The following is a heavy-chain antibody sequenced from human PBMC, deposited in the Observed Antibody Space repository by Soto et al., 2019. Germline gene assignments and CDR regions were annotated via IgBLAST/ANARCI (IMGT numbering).Heavy chain of an antibody. Sequence: QVQLVQSGAEVKKPGSSVKVSCKASGGTFSSYAISWVRQAPGQGLEWMGGIIPIFGTANYAQKFQGRVKITADESTSTAYMELSSLRSEDTAVYYCARETLSRGYYYYYGMDVWGQGTTVTVSS. CDR1: GGTFSSYA. V-gene: IGHV1-69*12. CDR2: IIPIFGTA. CDR3: ARETLSRGYYYYYGMDV. D-gene: IGHD3-10*01. J-gene: IGHJ6*02.